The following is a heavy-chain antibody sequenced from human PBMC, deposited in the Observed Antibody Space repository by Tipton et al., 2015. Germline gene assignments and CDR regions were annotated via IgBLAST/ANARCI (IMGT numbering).Heavy chain of an antibody. D-gene: IGHD2-21*01. CDR3: ASGFLCGGDCFSYGMDV. J-gene: IGHJ6*02. Sequence: PGLVKPSETLSLTCDVSGYSISSGYYWGWIRQPPGKGLEWIGSIFHRGDTNYNPSLKSRVTISLDTSKNQFSLKLNSVTAADTAVYYCASGFLCGGDCFSYGMDVWGQGTTVTVSS. CDR1: GYSISSGYY. V-gene: IGHV4-38-2*01. CDR2: IFHRGDT.